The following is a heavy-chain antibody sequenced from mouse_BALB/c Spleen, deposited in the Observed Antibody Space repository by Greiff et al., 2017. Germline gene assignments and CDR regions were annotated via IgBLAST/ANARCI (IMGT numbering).Heavy chain of an antibody. Sequence: EVQLVESGGGLVQPGGSRKLSCAASGFTFSSFGMHWVRQAPEKGLEWVAYISSGSSTIYYADTVKGRFTISRDNPKNTLFLQMTSLRSEDTAMYYCARPAYYGNPYAMDYWGQGTSVTVSS. J-gene: IGHJ4*01. D-gene: IGHD2-10*01. CDR3: ARPAYYGNPYAMDY. V-gene: IGHV5-17*02. CDR1: GFTFSSFG. CDR2: ISSGSSTI.